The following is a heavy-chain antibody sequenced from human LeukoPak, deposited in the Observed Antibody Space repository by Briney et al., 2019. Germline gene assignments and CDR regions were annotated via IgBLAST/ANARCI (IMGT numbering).Heavy chain of an antibody. D-gene: IGHD3-10*01. CDR3: AKGSMVRGPQAFDY. CDR2: ISGSGGSQ. CDR1: GFTFSSYA. Sequence: PGGSLRLSCAVSGFTFSSYAMSWVRQAPGKGLEWVSAISGSGGSQYYADSVKGRFTISRDNSKNTLYLQMNSLRAEDTAVYYCAKGSMVRGPQAFDYWGQGTLVTVSS. J-gene: IGHJ4*02. V-gene: IGHV3-23*01.